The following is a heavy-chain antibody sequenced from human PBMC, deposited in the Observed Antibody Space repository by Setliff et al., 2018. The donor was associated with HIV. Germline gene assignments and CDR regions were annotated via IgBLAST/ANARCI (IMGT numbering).Heavy chain of an antibody. V-gene: IGHV4-30-4*08. CDR1: GGSISSGDYF. Sequence: SETLSLTCPRRVSGGSISSGDYFLSWIRQAPGKGLEWIGCIYYSGSAYYNPSLQSRVTISMDTSKNQVSLKLNSMTAADTAVYFCVRGPQWLVQKGRVYYFDYWGQGALVTVSS. CDR3: VRGPQWLVQKGRVYYFDY. J-gene: IGHJ4*02. D-gene: IGHD6-19*01. CDR2: IYYSGSA.